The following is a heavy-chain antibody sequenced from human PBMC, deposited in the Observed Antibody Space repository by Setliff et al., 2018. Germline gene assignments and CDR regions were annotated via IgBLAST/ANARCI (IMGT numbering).Heavy chain of an antibody. V-gene: IGHV3-33*08. J-gene: IGHJ4*02. CDR1: GFTFSPYR. Sequence: PGGSLRLSCAASGFTFSPYRMHWVRQAPGKGLEWVAVIWDDGVKKYHADSVKGRFTISRDNSKNTLYLQMNSLRPEDTAVYYCARTCSGSGCYAGLESWGQGTPVTVSS. CDR2: IWDDGVKK. CDR3: ARTCSGSGCYAGLES. D-gene: IGHD2-15*01.